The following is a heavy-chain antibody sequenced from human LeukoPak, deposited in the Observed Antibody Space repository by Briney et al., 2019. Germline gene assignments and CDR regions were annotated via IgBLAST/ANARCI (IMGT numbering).Heavy chain of an antibody. CDR3: ARDLRRDCSGGSCYIRDY. Sequence: ASVKVSCKASGYTFTGYYMHWVRQAPGQGLEWMGRINPNSGGTNYAQKFQGRVTMTRDTSISTAYMELSRPRSDDTAVYYCARDLRRDCSGGSCYIRDYWGQGTLVTVSS. J-gene: IGHJ4*02. CDR1: GYTFTGYY. D-gene: IGHD2-15*01. CDR2: INPNSGGT. V-gene: IGHV1-2*06.